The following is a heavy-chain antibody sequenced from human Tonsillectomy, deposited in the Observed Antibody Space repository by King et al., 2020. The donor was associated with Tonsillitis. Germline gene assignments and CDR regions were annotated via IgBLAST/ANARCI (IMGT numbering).Heavy chain of an antibody. D-gene: IGHD2-2*01. CDR1: GFTFSSYA. CDR3: ASLGYCNSPSCLAEYFHP. Sequence: VQLVESGGGLVQPGGSLRLSCAASGFTFSSYAMTWVRQAPGKGLEWVSAISGSGGSTFYADSVKGRFTISRDNSKNTLYLQMDSLRAEDTAIYYCASLGYCNSPSCLAEYFHPWGQGTLVTVSS. CDR2: ISGSGGST. V-gene: IGHV3-23*04. J-gene: IGHJ1*01.